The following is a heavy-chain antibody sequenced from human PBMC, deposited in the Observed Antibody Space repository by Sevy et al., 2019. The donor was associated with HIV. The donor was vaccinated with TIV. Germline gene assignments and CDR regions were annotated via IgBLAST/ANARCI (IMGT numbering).Heavy chain of an antibody. Sequence: ASVKVSCQASGYTFRHYWIHWMRQAPGQGPEWMGWINPNNGDTLYAQTFQGRVTMTRDISISAAYMELNWLSSYDTAVYYCARDAGIYGPPWWFDPWGQGTLVTVSS. V-gene: IGHV1-2*02. CDR3: ARDAGIYGPPWWFDP. D-gene: IGHD3-10*01. CDR1: GYTFRHYW. J-gene: IGHJ5*02. CDR2: INPNNGDT.